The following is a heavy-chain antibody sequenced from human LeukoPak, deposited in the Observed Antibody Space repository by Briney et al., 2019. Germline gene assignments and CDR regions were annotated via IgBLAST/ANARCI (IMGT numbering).Heavy chain of an antibody. J-gene: IGHJ6*03. D-gene: IGHD3-10*01. CDR3: ARGELPPDYYYMDV. Sequence: ASVKVSCKASGYTFTSYGISWVRQAPGQGLKWMGWISAYNGNTNYAQKLQGRVTMTTDTSTSTAYMELRSLRSDDTAVYYCARGELPPDYYYMDVWGKGTTVTVSS. V-gene: IGHV1-18*01. CDR2: ISAYNGNT. CDR1: GYTFTSYG.